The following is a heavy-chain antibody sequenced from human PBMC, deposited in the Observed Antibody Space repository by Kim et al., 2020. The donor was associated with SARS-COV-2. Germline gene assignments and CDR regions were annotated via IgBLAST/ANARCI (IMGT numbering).Heavy chain of an antibody. CDR2: SKK. D-gene: IGHD6-13*01. J-gene: IGHJ4*02. V-gene: IGHV3-30*15. CDR3: ARGPGAALDY. Sequence: SKKDNADTERGRFTISRDNTKNPLYLQMSSLRAEDTAVYYCARGPGAALDYWGQGTLVTVSS.